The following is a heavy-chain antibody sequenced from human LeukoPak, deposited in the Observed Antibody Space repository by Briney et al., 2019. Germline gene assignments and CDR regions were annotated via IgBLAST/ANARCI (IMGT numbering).Heavy chain of an antibody. J-gene: IGHJ6*03. D-gene: IGHD5-18*01. CDR1: RYTFTSYD. CDR2: INPNSGNT. V-gene: IGHV1-8*03. CDR3: ARGRPDTSVPRTYYMDV. Sequence: ASVKVSCKASRYTFTSYDINWVRQAPGQGLEWMGWINPNSGNTGYAQKFQGRVTFTRDTSISTSFMELSSLRAQDTAIYYSARGRPDTSVPRTYYMDVWGKGTTVTVSS.